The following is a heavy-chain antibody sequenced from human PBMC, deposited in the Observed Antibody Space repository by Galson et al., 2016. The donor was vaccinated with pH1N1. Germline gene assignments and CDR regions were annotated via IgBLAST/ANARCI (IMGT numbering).Heavy chain of an antibody. Sequence: SLRLSCAASGFTFKNYVMSWVRQGPGKGLEWVSGISGRGGNIYYVDSVKGRFTISRDNFKNTLYLEMKNVRADDTAIYYCTRDRSQEFLHLPMAGFDVWGQGIMVTVSA. CDR3: TRDRSQEFLHLPMAGFDV. CDR1: GFTFKNYV. V-gene: IGHV3-23*01. D-gene: IGHD3-10*01. CDR2: ISGRGGNI. J-gene: IGHJ3*01.